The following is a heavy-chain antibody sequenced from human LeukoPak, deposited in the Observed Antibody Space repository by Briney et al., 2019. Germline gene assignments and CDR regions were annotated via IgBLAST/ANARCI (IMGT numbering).Heavy chain of an antibody. Sequence: SVKVSCKASGGTFSSYAISWVRQAPGQGLEWMGGIIPIFGTANYAQKFQGRVTITTDESTSTAYMELSSLRSEDTAVYYCARDLDNGSYEAFDIWGQGTMVTVSS. CDR1: GGTFSSYA. J-gene: IGHJ3*02. CDR3: ARDLDNGSYEAFDI. D-gene: IGHD1-26*01. V-gene: IGHV1-69*05. CDR2: IIPIFGTA.